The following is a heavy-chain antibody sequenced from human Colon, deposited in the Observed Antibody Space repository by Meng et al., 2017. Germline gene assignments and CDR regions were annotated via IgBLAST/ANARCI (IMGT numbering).Heavy chain of an antibody. CDR1: GHTFSRSG. V-gene: IGHV1-18*01. Sequence: ASVKVSCKASGHTFSRSGVNWVQQAPGQGLEWMGWISAYNGNTKYAQTLQGRVTLTIDASTSTAYMDLRSLISDDTAVYYCARGEWFGEFDYWGQGTLVTVSS. D-gene: IGHD3-10*01. CDR3: ARGEWFGEFDY. J-gene: IGHJ4*02. CDR2: ISAYNGNT.